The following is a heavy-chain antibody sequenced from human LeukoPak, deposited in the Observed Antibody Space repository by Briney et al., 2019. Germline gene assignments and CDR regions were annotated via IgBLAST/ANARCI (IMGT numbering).Heavy chain of an antibody. J-gene: IGHJ6*02. Sequence: GWSLRLSCAASGFSFTKYAMGWVRQAPGKGLEWVAIISKDGSMRYYADSVKGRFTVSRDNSNNAVYLQMNSLRAEDTAVYYCARGQIVTTRGMDVWGQGTTVTVSS. CDR3: ARGQIVTTRGMDV. V-gene: IGHV3-30*04. CDR1: GFSFTKYA. D-gene: IGHD2/OR15-2a*01. CDR2: ISKDGSMR.